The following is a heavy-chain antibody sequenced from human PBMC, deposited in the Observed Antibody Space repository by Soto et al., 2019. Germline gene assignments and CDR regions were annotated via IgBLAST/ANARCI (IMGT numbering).Heavy chain of an antibody. V-gene: IGHV4-59*01. CDR3: AREKLSTYYYITSALGDAFDI. J-gene: IGHJ3*02. CDR1: GGSISSYY. CDR2: IYYSGST. Sequence: QVQLQESGPGLVKPSETLSLTCTVSGGSISSYYWSWIRQPPGKGLEWIGYIYYSGSTNYNPSLQSRVTISVVTATHQFSLELRSVTAADTAVYSSAREKLSTYYYITSALGDAFDIWGQGTMVTVSS. D-gene: IGHD3-22*01.